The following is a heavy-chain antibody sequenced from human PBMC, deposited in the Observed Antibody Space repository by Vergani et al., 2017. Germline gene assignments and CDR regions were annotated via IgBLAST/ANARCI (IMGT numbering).Heavy chain of an antibody. J-gene: IGHJ5*02. V-gene: IGHV3-30-3*01. D-gene: IGHD3-9*01. CDR1: GFTFSSYA. CDR2: ISYDGSNK. CDR3: ASWRNYDILT. Sequence: QVQLVESGGGVVQPGRSLRLSCAASGFTFSSYAMHWVRQAPGKGLEWVTVISYDGSNKYYADSVKGRFTISRDNSKNTLYLQMNSLRAEDTAVYYCASWRNYDILTWGQGTLVTVSS.